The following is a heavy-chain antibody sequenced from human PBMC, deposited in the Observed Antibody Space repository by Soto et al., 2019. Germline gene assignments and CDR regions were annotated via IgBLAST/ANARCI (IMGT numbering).Heavy chain of an antibody. CDR2: ISGSGGST. J-gene: IGHJ4*02. V-gene: IGHV3-23*01. CDR1: GFTFSSYA. D-gene: IGHD2-2*01. CDR3: AKDCSCTCCYFLSQIYFDS. Sequence: PGGSLRLSCAASGFTFSSYAMSWVRQAPGKGLEWVSAISGSGGSTYYADSVKGRFTISRDNSKNTLYLQMNSLRAEDTAVYYCAKDCSCTCCYFLSQIYFDSWGQGTLVPVSS.